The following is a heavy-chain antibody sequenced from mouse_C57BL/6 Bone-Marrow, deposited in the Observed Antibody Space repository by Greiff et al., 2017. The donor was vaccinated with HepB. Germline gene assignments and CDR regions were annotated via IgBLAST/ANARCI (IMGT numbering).Heavy chain of an antibody. CDR1: GYTFTSYW. Sequence: QVQLKQPGAELVKPGASVKLSCKASGYTFTSYWMQWVKQRPGQGLEWIGEIDPSDSYTNYNQKFKGKATLTVDTSSSTAYMQLSSLTSEDSAVYYCARLAFAYWGQGTLVTVAA. V-gene: IGHV1-50*01. CDR3: ARLAFAY. J-gene: IGHJ3*01. CDR2: IDPSDSYT.